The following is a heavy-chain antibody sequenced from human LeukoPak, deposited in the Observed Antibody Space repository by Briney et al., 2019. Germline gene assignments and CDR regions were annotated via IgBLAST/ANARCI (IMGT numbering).Heavy chain of an antibody. Sequence: SQTLSLTCTVSGGSITSGGSFWIWIRQHPGKGLGWIGYIYNSGGAYYNPSLGSRLSISVDTSKNQFSLRLASVTAADTAVYFCARGHHYYYYMDVWGNGTTVTVSS. CDR3: ARGHHYYYYMDV. CDR1: GGSITSGGSF. CDR2: IYNSGGA. J-gene: IGHJ6*03. V-gene: IGHV4-31*03.